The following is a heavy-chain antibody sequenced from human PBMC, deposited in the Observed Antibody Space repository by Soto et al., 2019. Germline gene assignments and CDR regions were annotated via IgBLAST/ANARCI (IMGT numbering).Heavy chain of an antibody. CDR3: ASLVKSLGTATRYFFDY. J-gene: IGHJ4*02. CDR1: GGSISSSSYY. Sequence: SETLSLTCTVSGGSISSSSYYWGWIRQPPGKGLEWIGSIYYSGSTYYNPSLKSRVTISVDTSKNQFSLRLSSVTAADTAVYFCASLVKSLGTATRYFFDYWGQGALVTVSS. CDR2: IYYSGST. D-gene: IGHD2-21*02. V-gene: IGHV4-39*01.